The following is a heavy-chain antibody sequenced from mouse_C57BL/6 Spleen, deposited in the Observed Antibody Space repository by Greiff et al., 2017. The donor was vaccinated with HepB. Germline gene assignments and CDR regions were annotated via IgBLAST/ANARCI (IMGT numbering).Heavy chain of an antibody. Sequence: EVQLQQSGAELVRPGASVKLSCTASGFNIKDDYMHWVKQRPEQGLEWIGWIDPENGDTEYASKFKGKATITADTSSNTAYLQLSSLTSEDTAVYYCTYDGLPRRFAYWGQGTLVTVSA. V-gene: IGHV14-4*01. CDR2: IDPENGDT. CDR3: TYDGLPRRFAY. D-gene: IGHD2-3*01. CDR1: GFNIKDDY. J-gene: IGHJ3*01.